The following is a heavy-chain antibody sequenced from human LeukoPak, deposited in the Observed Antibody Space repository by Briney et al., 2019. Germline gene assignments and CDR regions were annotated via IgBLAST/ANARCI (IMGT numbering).Heavy chain of an antibody. V-gene: IGHV3-15*01. J-gene: IGHJ4*02. CDR2: IKSKTDGETT. Sequence: GGSLRLSCAASGFTFANAWMSWVRQAPGKGLECVGRIKSKTDGETTDYAAPVKGRFTISRDDSKNMLYLQMNSLKSEDTAVYYCTADLPPPRGYDYPFDYWGQGSLVTVSS. CDR3: TADLPPPRGYDYPFDY. D-gene: IGHD5-12*01. CDR1: GFTFANAW.